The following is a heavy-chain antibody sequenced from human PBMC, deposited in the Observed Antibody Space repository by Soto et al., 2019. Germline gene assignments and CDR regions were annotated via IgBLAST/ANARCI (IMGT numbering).Heavy chain of an antibody. CDR1: GGTFSSYT. Sequence: SVKVSCKASGGTFSSYTISWVRQAPGQGLEWMGRIIPILGIANYAQKFQGRVTITADKSTSTAYMELSSLRSEDTAVYYCARDLGYCSSTSCYYFDYWGQGTLVTVSS. J-gene: IGHJ4*02. V-gene: IGHV1-69*04. CDR3: ARDLGYCSSTSCYYFDY. D-gene: IGHD2-2*01. CDR2: IIPILGIA.